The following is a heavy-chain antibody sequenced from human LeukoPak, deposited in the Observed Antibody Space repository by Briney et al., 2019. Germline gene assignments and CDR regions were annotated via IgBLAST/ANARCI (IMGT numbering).Heavy chain of an antibody. CDR1: GGTFSNYA. CDR2: IIPIFGTA. J-gene: IGHJ4*02. V-gene: IGHV1-69*06. Sequence: ASVKVSCKASGGTFSNYAISWVRQAPGQGLEWMGGIIPIFGTANYAQKFQGRVTITADKSTSTAYMELSSLRSEDTAVYYCARDDSSGYYYRGGYFDYWGQGTLVTVSS. CDR3: ARDDSSGYYYRGGYFDY. D-gene: IGHD3-22*01.